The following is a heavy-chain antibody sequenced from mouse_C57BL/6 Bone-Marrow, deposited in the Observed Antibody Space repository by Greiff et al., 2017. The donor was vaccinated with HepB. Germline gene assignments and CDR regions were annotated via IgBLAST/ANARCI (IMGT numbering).Heavy chain of an antibody. CDR3: AIPTLRGAMDY. D-gene: IGHD1-1*01. CDR2: IDPSDSYT. Sequence: VQLQESGAELVMPGASVKLSCKASGYTFTSYWMHWVKQRPGQGLEWIGEIDPSDSYTNYNQKFKGKSTLTVDKSSSTAYMQLSSLTSEDSAVYYCAIPTLRGAMDYWGQGTSVTVSS. J-gene: IGHJ4*01. V-gene: IGHV1-69*01. CDR1: GYTFTSYW.